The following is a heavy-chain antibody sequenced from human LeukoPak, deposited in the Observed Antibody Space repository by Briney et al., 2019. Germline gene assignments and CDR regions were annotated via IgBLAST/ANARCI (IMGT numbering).Heavy chain of an antibody. CDR3: ARDPESGSYYGY. V-gene: IGHV3-7*01. Sequence: GGSLRLSCAASGFTFSSYWMSWVRRAPGKGLEWVASIKQDGSEKYYVDSVKGRFTISRDNAKNSVYLQMNSLRAEDTAVYYCARDPESGSYYGYWGQGTLVTVSS. CDR2: IKQDGSEK. D-gene: IGHD1-26*01. J-gene: IGHJ4*02. CDR1: GFTFSSYW.